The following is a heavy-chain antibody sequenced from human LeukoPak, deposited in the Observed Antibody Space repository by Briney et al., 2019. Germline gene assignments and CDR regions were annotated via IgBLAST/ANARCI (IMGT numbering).Heavy chain of an antibody. CDR1: GFTFGSYS. Sequence: GGSLRLSCAVSGFTFGSYSMNWVRQAPGKGLEWVSFVSTSGSYIYYADSVKGRFTISRDNAKNSLYLQMNSLRAEDTAAYYCASQTPRRLPIAVADYFDYWGQGTLVTVSS. D-gene: IGHD6-19*01. J-gene: IGHJ4*02. CDR2: VSTSGSYI. V-gene: IGHV3-21*01. CDR3: ASQTPRRLPIAVADYFDY.